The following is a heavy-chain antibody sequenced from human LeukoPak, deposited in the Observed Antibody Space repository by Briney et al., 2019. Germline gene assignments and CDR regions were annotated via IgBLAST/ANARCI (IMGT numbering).Heavy chain of an antibody. Sequence: ASVKVSCKASGGTFSSYAISWVRQAPGQGLEWMGGIIPIFGTANYAQKFQGRVTMTTDTSTSTAYMELSSLRSEDTAVYYCATTINRQLASMDVWGKGTTVTVSS. V-gene: IGHV1-69*05. CDR3: ATTINRQLASMDV. J-gene: IGHJ6*03. D-gene: IGHD6-6*01. CDR1: GGTFSSYA. CDR2: IIPIFGTA.